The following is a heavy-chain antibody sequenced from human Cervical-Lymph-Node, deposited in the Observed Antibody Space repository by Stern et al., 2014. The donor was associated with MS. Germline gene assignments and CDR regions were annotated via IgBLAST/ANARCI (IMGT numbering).Heavy chain of an antibody. J-gene: IGHJ4*02. V-gene: IGHV1-2*02. CDR2: INPNTGGT. CDR3: ARGYPYFDN. CDR1: GYTFTGFF. Sequence: QAQLVQSGAEVKKPGASVKVSCPASGYTFTGFFLHWVRQAPGQGLEWVGWINPNTGGTKSAQKFQGRVTLTRDPSINTVYMQPHRLKSDDTAVFYCARGYPYFDNWGQGTLVTVSS. D-gene: IGHD2-15*01.